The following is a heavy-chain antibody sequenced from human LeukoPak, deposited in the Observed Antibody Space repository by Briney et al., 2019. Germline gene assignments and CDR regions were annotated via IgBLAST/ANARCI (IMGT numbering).Heavy chain of an antibody. J-gene: IGHJ4*02. D-gene: IGHD2-2*03. V-gene: IGHV3-74*01. CDR1: GFAFSSYP. CDR3: VSGYCSSTTCYRGAY. CDR2: ISDDGSSA. Sequence: GGSLRLSCVASGFAFSSYPMHWVRQAPGKGLLWVSRISDDGSSANYADSVQGRFTISRDNAKNTVYLQMHSLRAEDTAVYYCVSGYCSSTTCYRGAYWGQGTLVTVSS.